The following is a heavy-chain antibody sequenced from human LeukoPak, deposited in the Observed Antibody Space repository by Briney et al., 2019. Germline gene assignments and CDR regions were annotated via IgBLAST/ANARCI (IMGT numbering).Heavy chain of an antibody. Sequence: PGGSPRLSCAASGFSFSRYSMNWVRQVPGKGLALVSYISSYSSTIYYADSVKGRFTISRDNSKNTLYLQMNSLRAEDTAVYYCAKDATTKGTTSFLVYWGQGTLVTVSS. CDR3: AKDATTKGTTSFLVY. CDR2: ISSYSSTI. J-gene: IGHJ4*02. D-gene: IGHD4-17*01. V-gene: IGHV3-48*01. CDR1: GFSFSRYS.